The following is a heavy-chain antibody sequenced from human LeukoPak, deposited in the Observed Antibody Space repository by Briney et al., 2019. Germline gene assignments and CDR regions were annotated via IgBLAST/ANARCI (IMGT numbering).Heavy chain of an antibody. CDR3: ARDGVLHTSFDY. J-gene: IGHJ4*02. CDR2: TKPDGSAE. CDR1: GFSIRNYW. Sequence: PGGSLRLSCAASGFSIRNYWMGWVRKAPGKGQELVANTKPDGSAEYYADSVGGRFTASRDNANNLLYLQMNGLRAEDTAVYYCARDGVLHTSFDYWGQGTLLTVSS. D-gene: IGHD2-8*01. V-gene: IGHV3-7*01.